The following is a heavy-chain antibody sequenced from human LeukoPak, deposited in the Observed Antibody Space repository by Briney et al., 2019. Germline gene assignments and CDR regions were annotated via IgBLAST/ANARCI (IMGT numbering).Heavy chain of an antibody. CDR3: ARGPPNWGFDY. J-gene: IGHJ4*02. CDR1: GYTFTSYD. Sequence: GASVKVSCKASGYTFTSYDINWVRQATGQGLKWMGWMSPNSGNTGYAQKFQGRVTMTRNTFINTAYMELSSLRSEDTAVYYCARGPPNWGFDYWGPGTLVTVSS. D-gene: IGHD7-27*01. V-gene: IGHV1-8*01. CDR2: MSPNSGNT.